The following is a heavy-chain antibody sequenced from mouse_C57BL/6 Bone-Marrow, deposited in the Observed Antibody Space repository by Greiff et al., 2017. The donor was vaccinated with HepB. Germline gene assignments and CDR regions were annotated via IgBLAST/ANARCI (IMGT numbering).Heavy chain of an antibody. CDR3: ARREGGYYLYYYAMDY. CDR2: IYPGGGYT. Sequence: QVQLQQSGAELVRPGTSVKMSCKASGYTFTNYWIGWAKQRPGHGLEWIGDIYPGGGYTNYNEKFKGKGTLTADKSSSTAYMQFSSLTSEDSAIYYCARREGGYYLYYYAMDYWGQGTSVTVSS. D-gene: IGHD1-1*01. CDR1: GYTFTNYW. J-gene: IGHJ4*01. V-gene: IGHV1-63*01.